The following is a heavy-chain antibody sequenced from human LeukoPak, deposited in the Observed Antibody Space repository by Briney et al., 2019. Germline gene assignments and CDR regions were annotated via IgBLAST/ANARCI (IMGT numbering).Heavy chain of an antibody. D-gene: IGHD3-22*01. CDR2: VSGSGGST. Sequence: GGSLRLSCAASGFTFSSYTMSWVRQAPGKGLEWVSGVSGSGGSTHYADSVRGRFTISRDNSKNTVYLQMNSLRAEDTAVYYCARGSPINYYDSSGYYSGINYLDYWGQGTLVTVSS. CDR1: GFTFSSYT. V-gene: IGHV3-23*01. CDR3: ARGSPINYYDSSGYYSGINYLDY. J-gene: IGHJ4*02.